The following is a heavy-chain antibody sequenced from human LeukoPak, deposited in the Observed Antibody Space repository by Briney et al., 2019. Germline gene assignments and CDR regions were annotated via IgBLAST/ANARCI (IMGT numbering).Heavy chain of an antibody. J-gene: IGHJ5*02. CDR3: ARLPVGIGPKGWFDP. CDR2: IIPIFGTA. Sequence: SVKVSCKASGGTFSSYAISWVRQAPGQGLEWMGGIIPIFGTANYAQKFQGRVTITADESTSTVYMELSSLRSEDTAVYYCARLPVGIGPKGWFDPWGQGTLVTVSS. V-gene: IGHV1-69*01. CDR1: GGTFSSYA. D-gene: IGHD2-21*01.